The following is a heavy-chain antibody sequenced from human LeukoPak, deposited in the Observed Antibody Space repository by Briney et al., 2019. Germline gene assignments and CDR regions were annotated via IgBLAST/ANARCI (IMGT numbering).Heavy chain of an antibody. J-gene: IGHJ4*02. D-gene: IGHD6-19*01. Sequence: PGRSLRLSCEASGFTXXXFGMHXXXXXPGKGLEWVAVLSNDGTYKYYADYVKGRFTTSRDNSKNTLFMQMNSLRPEDTAVYYCAKDKSIAVAGTSDYFDYWGQGTLVTVS. CDR1: GFTXXXFG. V-gene: IGHV3-30*18. CDR2: LSNDGTYK. CDR3: AKDKSIAVAGTSDYFDY.